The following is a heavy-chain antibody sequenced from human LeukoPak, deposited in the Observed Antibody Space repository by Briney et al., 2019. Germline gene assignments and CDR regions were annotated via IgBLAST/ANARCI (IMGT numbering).Heavy chain of an antibody. CDR2: IIPILGIA. Sequence: ASVRVSCKASGGTFSSYAISWVRQAPGQGLEWMGRIIPILGIANYAQKFQGRATITADKSTSTAYMELSSLRSEDTAVYYCARGMGSSTVDFDYWGQGTLVTVSS. CDR1: GGTFSSYA. V-gene: IGHV1-69*04. J-gene: IGHJ4*02. CDR3: ARGMGSSTVDFDY. D-gene: IGHD2-2*01.